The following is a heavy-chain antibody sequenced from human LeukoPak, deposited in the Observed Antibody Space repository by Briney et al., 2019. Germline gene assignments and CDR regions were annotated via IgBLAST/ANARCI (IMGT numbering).Heavy chain of an antibody. J-gene: IGHJ6*03. D-gene: IGHD3-10*01. Sequence: GGSLRLSCAASGFAFSNSDMNWVHQAPGKGLEWVSGVSWNGSRTHYADSVKGQFIISRDNSRNTLYLQTNSLRAEDTAVYYCVRNTNGSGSYYKEFYYYYYYMDVWGKGTTVTISS. CDR3: VRNTNGSGSYYKEFYYYYYYMDV. CDR2: VSWNGSRT. CDR1: GFAFSNSD. V-gene: IGHV3-35*02.